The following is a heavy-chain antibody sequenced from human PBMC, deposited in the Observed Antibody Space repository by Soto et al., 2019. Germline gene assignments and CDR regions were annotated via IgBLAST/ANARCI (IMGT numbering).Heavy chain of an antibody. J-gene: IGHJ5*02. Sequence: QVQVQESGPGLVKPSETLSLTCTVSGGSISNYYWSWIRQSPGKGLEWIANIYHSGTTNYNRSLNGRVSISIDSSKNQVSLRLKSVTAADTAVYYCARGGYRTLAWFDPWGQGTLVTVSS. D-gene: IGHD5-18*01. CDR3: ARGGYRTLAWFDP. V-gene: IGHV4-59*01. CDR1: GGSISNYY. CDR2: IYHSGTT.